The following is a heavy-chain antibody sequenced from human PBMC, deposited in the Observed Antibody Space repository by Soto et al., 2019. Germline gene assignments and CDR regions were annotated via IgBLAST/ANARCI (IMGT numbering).Heavy chain of an antibody. CDR3: ARDRLAARSNWFDH. CDR1: GFTFSSYS. Sequence: GGSLRLSCAASGFTFSSYSMNWVRQAPGKGLEWVSSISSSSSYIYYADSVKGRFTISRDNAKNSLYLQMNSLRAEDTAVYYCARDRLAARSNWFDHWGQGTLVTVSS. V-gene: IGHV3-21*01. D-gene: IGHD6-6*01. J-gene: IGHJ5*02. CDR2: ISSSSSYI.